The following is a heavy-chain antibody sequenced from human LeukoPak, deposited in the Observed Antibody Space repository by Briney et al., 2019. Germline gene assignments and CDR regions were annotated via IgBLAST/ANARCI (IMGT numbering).Heavy chain of an antibody. Sequence: GGSLRLSCAASGFTFSSYAMSWVRQAPGKGLEWVSAISGSGGSTYYADSVKGRFTISRDNSKNTLYLQMNSLGADDTAVYYCAKSVTLRSFDSWGQGTLVTVSS. D-gene: IGHD2-15*01. CDR1: GFTFSSYA. V-gene: IGHV3-23*01. CDR3: AKSVTLRSFDS. J-gene: IGHJ4*02. CDR2: ISGSGGST.